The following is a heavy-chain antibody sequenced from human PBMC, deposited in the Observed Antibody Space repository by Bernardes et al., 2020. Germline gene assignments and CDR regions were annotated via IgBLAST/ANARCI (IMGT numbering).Heavy chain of an antibody. V-gene: IGHV4-59*01. CDR1: GGSISSYY. J-gene: IGHJ3*02. D-gene: IGHD2-8*02. Sequence: SETLSLTCTVSGGSISSYYWSWIRQPPGKGLEWIGYIYYSGSTNYNPSLKSRVTISVDTSKNQFSLKLSSVTAADTAVYYCARETGGAFDIWGQGTMVTVSS. CDR2: IYYSGST. CDR3: ARETGGAFDI.